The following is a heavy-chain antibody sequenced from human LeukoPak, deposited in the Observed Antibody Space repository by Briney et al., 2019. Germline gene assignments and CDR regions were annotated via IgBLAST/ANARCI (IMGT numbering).Heavy chain of an antibody. Sequence: ASVTVSCKTSGHTLFRNGFSWVRQAPGQGLEGLGWISVNNGNTNFARQFQGRVTVTTGTSTSTDFMELRNLRSDDTAVYYCARVSWYGGYCSSTSCYDYDYWGQGTLVIVSS. D-gene: IGHD2-2*01. J-gene: IGHJ4*02. CDR2: ISVNNGNT. CDR1: GHTLFRNG. CDR3: ARVSWYGGYCSSTSCYDYDY. V-gene: IGHV1-18*04.